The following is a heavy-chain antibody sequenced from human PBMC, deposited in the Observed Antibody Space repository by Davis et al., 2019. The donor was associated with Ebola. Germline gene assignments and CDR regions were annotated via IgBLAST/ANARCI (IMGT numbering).Heavy chain of an antibody. CDR3: AFVGVNTKGDARDI. Sequence: GSLRLSCAGFGFTFRSYGIQWVRQPPGQGLEWIAEIDHSGTTNYNSSLKSRITISADTSKNQFSLQMISVTAADTATYYCAFVGVNTKGDARDIWGQGTKVIVTS. CDR2: IDHSGTT. V-gene: IGHV4-34*08. CDR1: GFTFRSYG. J-gene: IGHJ3*02. D-gene: IGHD1-26*01.